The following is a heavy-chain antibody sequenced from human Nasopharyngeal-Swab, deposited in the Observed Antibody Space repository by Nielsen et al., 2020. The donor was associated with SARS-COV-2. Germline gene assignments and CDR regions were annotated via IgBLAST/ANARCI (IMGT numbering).Heavy chain of an antibody. Sequence: ASVKVSCKASGYTFTGYYMHWVRQAPGQGLEWMGWINPNSGGTNYAQKFQGRVTITADESTSTAYMELSSLRSEDTAVYYCAREERLLRRYGFDYWGQGTLVTVSS. CDR3: AREERLLRRYGFDY. CDR1: GYTFTGYY. V-gene: IGHV1-2*02. CDR2: INPNSGGT. D-gene: IGHD3-22*01. J-gene: IGHJ4*02.